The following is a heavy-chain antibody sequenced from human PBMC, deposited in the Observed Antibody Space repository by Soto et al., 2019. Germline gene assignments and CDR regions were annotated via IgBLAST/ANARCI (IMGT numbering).Heavy chain of an antibody. CDR3: ARDSAVAGTGGRFDY. Sequence: QVQLVESGGGVVQPGRSLRLSCAASGFTFSSYAMHWVRQAPGKGLEWVAVISYDGSNKYYADSVKGRFTISRDNSKNTLYLQMNSLRAEDTAAYYCARDSAVAGTGGRFDYWGQGTLVTVSS. CDR1: GFTFSSYA. V-gene: IGHV3-30-3*01. CDR2: ISYDGSNK. D-gene: IGHD6-19*01. J-gene: IGHJ4*02.